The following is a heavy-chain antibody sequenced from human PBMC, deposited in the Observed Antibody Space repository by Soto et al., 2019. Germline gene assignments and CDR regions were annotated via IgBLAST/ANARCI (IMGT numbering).Heavy chain of an antibody. CDR2: ISGSGGST. V-gene: IGHV3-23*01. CDR3: AKVGGAAWIPGY. Sequence: EVQLWESGGGLVQPGVSLRLSCAASVFTFSSYAMSWVLQAPGKGLEWVSAISGSGGSTYYADSVKGPFTISRDNSKNTLYLQMNSLRAEDTAVYYCAKVGGAAWIPGYWGQGTLVTVS. CDR1: VFTFSSYA. D-gene: IGHD3-16*01. J-gene: IGHJ4*02.